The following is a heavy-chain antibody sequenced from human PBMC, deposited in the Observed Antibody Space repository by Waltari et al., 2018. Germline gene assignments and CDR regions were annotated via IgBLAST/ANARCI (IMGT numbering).Heavy chain of an antibody. J-gene: IGHJ3*01. CDR2: IYTTGST. D-gene: IGHD2-21*01. Sequence: VELLESGPGLVKPSQTLYLPCRVSSGSISSVSYYWSWMRRPAGKGLAWIGHIYTTGSTNYNPSLESRGTISLDTSKNQFSLRLTSVTAADSAVYFCARTGTVVVIPEAKGAFHVWGRGTTVTVSS. CDR3: ARTGTVVVIPEAKGAFHV. V-gene: IGHV4-61*02. CDR1: SGSISSVSYY.